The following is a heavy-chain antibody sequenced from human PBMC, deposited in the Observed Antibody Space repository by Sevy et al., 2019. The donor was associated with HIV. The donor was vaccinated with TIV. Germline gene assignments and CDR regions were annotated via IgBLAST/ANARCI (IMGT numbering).Heavy chain of an antibody. CDR2: INHSGST. J-gene: IGHJ6*03. Sequence: SETLSLTCVVYGGSFSGYYWTWIRQPPGKGLEWIGEINHSGSTNYNPSLKSRVIISVDTYRNQFSLKVSSVTAADTAVYYCARSPIFGYSSGRGMYYYYYMDVWGKGTTVTVSS. CDR1: GGSFSGYY. V-gene: IGHV4-34*01. CDR3: ARSPIFGYSSGRGMYYYYYMDV. D-gene: IGHD6-19*01.